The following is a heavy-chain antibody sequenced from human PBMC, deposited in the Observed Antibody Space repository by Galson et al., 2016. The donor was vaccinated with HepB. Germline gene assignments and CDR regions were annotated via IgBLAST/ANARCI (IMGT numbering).Heavy chain of an antibody. Sequence: QSGAEVKKPGESLRISCKGSGYSFTSYWISWVRQMPGKGLEWMGRIDPSDSYTSYSPSFQGHVTISADKSISTAYVQWSSLKASDTAIYYCARRRKYCDTISGTGPLDHWGQGTLVTVSS. J-gene: IGHJ4*02. V-gene: IGHV5-10-1*01. CDR1: GYSFTSYW. D-gene: IGHD2/OR15-2a*01. CDR3: ARRRKYCDTISGTGPLDH. CDR2: IDPSDSYT.